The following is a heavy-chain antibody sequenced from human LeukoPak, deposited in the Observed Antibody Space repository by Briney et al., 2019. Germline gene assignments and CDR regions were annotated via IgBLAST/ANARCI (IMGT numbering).Heavy chain of an antibody. CDR1: GFTFSTYA. V-gene: IGHV3-21*01. Sequence: GGSLRLSCAASGFTFSTYAMNWARQAPGKGLEWVSFISSGSRDLYYADSVKGRFTISRDNAKNSVYLQMNSLRAEDTAVYYCAREGGYGFGDAFWGQGTLVTVSS. D-gene: IGHD5-12*01. CDR3: AREGGYGFGDAF. CDR2: ISSGSRDL. J-gene: IGHJ4*02.